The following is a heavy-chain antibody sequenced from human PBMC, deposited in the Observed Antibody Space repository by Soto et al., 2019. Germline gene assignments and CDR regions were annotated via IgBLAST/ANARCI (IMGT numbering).Heavy chain of an antibody. J-gene: IGHJ5*02. CDR1: GFTFSSYS. CDR2: ISSSGSTQ. V-gene: IGHV3-48*02. Sequence: GGSLRLSCAASGFTFSSYSMNWVRQAPGKGLEWVSYISSSGSTQYSADSVKGRFTISRDNAKDSLYLQMNSLRDEDTAVYYCARDVTANNWFDPWGQGTLVTVSS. D-gene: IGHD4-4*01. CDR3: ARDVTANNWFDP.